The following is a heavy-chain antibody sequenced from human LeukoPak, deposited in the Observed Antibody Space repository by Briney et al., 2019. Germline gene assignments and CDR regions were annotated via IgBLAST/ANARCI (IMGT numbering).Heavy chain of an antibody. CDR2: ISYDGSNK. CDR3: ARGPIVGATSYFDY. V-gene: IGHV3-30-3*01. Sequence: GRSLRLSCAASGFTFSSYAMHWVRQAPGKGLEWVAVISYDGSNKYYADSVKGRFTISRDNSKNTLYLQMNSLRAEDTAVYYCARGPIVGATSYFDYWGQGTLVTVSS. J-gene: IGHJ4*02. D-gene: IGHD1-26*01. CDR1: GFTFSSYA.